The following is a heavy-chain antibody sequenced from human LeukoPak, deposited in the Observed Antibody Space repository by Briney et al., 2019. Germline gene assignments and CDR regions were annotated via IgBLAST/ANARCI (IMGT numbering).Heavy chain of an antibody. CDR3: AKYTFGDPNPY. CDR1: GFTFSSYA. CDR2: ISGSGGST. J-gene: IGHJ4*02. D-gene: IGHD4-17*01. V-gene: IGHV3-23*01. Sequence: PGGSLRLSCAASGFTFSSYAMSLVRQAQGKGLEWVSAISGSGGSTYYADSVKGRFTISRDNSKNTLYLQMNSLRAEDTAVYYCAKYTFGDPNPYWGQGTLVTVSS.